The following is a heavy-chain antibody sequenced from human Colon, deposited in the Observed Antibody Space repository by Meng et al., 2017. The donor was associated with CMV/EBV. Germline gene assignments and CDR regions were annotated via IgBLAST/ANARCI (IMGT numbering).Heavy chain of an antibody. Sequence: GESLKISCVVSGFSLSDYWMNWVRQAPGKGLEWVANIKQDGSDKHYVESVKGRFIVSRDNGKNSLHLQMNNLRAEDTGVYYCARGGCIGSNCYRNYYYGMDVWGQGTTVTVSS. CDR3: ARGGCIGSNCYRNYYYGMDV. D-gene: IGHD2-15*01. V-gene: IGHV3-7*01. CDR2: IKQDGSDK. CDR1: GFSLSDYW. J-gene: IGHJ6*02.